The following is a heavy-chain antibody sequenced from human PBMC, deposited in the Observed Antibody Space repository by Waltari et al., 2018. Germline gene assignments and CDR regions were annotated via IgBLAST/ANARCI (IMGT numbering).Heavy chain of an antibody. CDR3: ARGGWGFYLDD. Sequence: EVQLVESGGGLVKPGGSVSLSCAASGFTYRSYSMNWVRQAPGKGLEWVSSISSTGSYTHYADSVKGRFTISRDNAKNSLYLQMNSLRAEDTAVYYCARGGWGFYLDDWGQGTLVTFSS. D-gene: IGHD7-27*01. J-gene: IGHJ4*02. V-gene: IGHV3-21*01. CDR1: GFTYRSYS. CDR2: ISSTGSYT.